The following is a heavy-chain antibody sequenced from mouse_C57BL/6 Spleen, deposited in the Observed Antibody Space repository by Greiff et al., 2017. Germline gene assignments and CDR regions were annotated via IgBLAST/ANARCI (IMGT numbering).Heavy chain of an antibody. D-gene: IGHD4-1*01. Sequence: QVQLQQSGPELVKPGASVKISCKASGYAFSSSWMNWVKQRPGKGLEWIGRIYPGDGDTNYNGKFKGKATLTADKSSSTAYMQLSSLTSEDSAVYFCAREGELGHFDDWGQGTTLTVSS. J-gene: IGHJ2*01. CDR2: IYPGDGDT. V-gene: IGHV1-82*01. CDR1: GYAFSSSW. CDR3: AREGELGHFDD.